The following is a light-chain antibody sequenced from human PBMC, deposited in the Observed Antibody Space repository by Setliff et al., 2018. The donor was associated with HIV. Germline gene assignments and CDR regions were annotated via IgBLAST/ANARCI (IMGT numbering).Light chain of an antibody. Sequence: QSVLTQPASVSGSPGQSITISCTGTSSDVGGYNYVSWYQQHPGKAPKLMIYEANRRPSGISNRFSGSKSGNTASLTISGLQAEDEGDYYCCSYAGANTFVFGGGTKVTVL. CDR2: EAN. V-gene: IGLV2-23*02. CDR3: CSYAGANTFV. J-gene: IGLJ2*01. CDR1: SSDVGGYNY.